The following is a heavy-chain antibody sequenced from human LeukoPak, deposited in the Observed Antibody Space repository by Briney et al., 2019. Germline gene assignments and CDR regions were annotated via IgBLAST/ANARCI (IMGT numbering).Heavy chain of an antibody. CDR1: GGSFSGYY. CDR2: INHSGST. V-gene: IGHV4-34*01. CDR3: ARDPTAAH. J-gene: IGHJ4*02. D-gene: IGHD4-17*01. Sequence: SETLSLTCAVYGGSFSGYYWSWIRQPPGKGLEWIGEINHSGSTNYNPSLKSRVTISVDTSKNQFSLKLSSVTAADTAVYYCARDPTAAHWGQGTLVTVSS.